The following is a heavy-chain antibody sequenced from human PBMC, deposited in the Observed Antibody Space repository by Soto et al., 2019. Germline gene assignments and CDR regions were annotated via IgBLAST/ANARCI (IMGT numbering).Heavy chain of an antibody. J-gene: IGHJ4*02. CDR2: IYSGGST. CDR3: ARDHPIFGLDY. CDR1: GFTVSSNY. Sequence: GGSLRLSCAASGFTVSSNYMSWVRQAPGKGLEWVSVIYSGGSTYYADSVKGRFTISRDNSKNTLYLQMNSLRAEDAAVYYCARDHPIFGLDYWGQGTLVTVSS. D-gene: IGHD3-3*01. V-gene: IGHV3-66*01.